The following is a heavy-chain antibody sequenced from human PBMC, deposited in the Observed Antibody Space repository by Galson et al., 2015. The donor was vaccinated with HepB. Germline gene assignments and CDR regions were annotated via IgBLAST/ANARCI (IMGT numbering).Heavy chain of an antibody. CDR2: LWYDEESK. Sequence: SLRLSCAASGFTFSNYGMHWVRQAPGKGLEWVAMLWYDEESKYYADSVKGRFTISRDNFKDTLYLQMNSLRTDDTAVYYCARHSRATFGEPNWFDPWGQGTLVTVSS. J-gene: IGHJ5*02. CDR1: GFTFSNYG. CDR3: ARHSRATFGEPNWFDP. D-gene: IGHD3-3*01. V-gene: IGHV3-33*01.